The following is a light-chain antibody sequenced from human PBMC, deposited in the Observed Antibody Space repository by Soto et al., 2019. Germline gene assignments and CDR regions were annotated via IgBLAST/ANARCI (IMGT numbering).Light chain of an antibody. Sequence: QSALTQPPSASGSPGQSVTISCTGTSSDVGGCKFVSWYQQYPGKAPKLIIYEVSKRPSGVPDRFSGFKSGNTASLTVSGLQAEDEADYNPYVFGTGTKVTVL. V-gene: IGLV2-8*01. CDR2: EVS. CDR3: YV. CDR1: SSDVGGCKF. J-gene: IGLJ1*01.